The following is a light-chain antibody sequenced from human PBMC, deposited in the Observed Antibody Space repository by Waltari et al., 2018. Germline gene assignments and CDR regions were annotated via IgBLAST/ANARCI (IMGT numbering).Light chain of an antibody. CDR1: DVGRKS. CDR2: DES. V-gene: IGLV3-21*03. CDR3: QVWDTSRDHWV. J-gene: IGLJ3*02. Sequence: SYVLAQPPSVSVAPGKTARITLGGDDVGRKSGHWYQQKSGQAPVLVIYDESDRPPGIPDRVSGSNSGDTATLTITRVAAGDEADYYCQVWDTSRDHWVFGGGTKLIVL.